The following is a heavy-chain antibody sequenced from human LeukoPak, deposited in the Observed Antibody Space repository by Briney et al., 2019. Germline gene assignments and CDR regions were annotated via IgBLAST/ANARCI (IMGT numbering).Heavy chain of an antibody. Sequence: ALRLSCTGSGFTFVDYAMSWVRQAPGKEVEWVGFIKSKAYGGTTEYAPSVKGRFTVSRMDSKSIAYLQINRLKTEDTAEYYCSSGPIQPWLYYGMDVWGQGTTVTVSS. CDR3: SSGPIQPWLYYGMDV. CDR2: IKSKAYGGTT. J-gene: IGHJ6*02. D-gene: IGHD5-18*01. CDR1: GFTFVDYA. V-gene: IGHV3-49*04.